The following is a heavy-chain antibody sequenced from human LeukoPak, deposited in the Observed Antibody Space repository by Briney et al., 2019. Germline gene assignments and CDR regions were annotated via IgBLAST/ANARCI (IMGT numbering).Heavy chain of an antibody. CDR2: IEYSGST. CDR3: ARLAHSSGYLAFDY. J-gene: IGHJ4*02. V-gene: IGHV4-39*01. CDR1: GGSIGSRYHY. D-gene: IGHD6-19*01. Sequence: SETLSLTCSVSGGSIGSRYHYWGWIRQPPGKGLEWIGSIEYSGSTYYNPPLKSRDIMSVDTSKKQFSLKVTSVTAADTAVYYCARLAHSSGYLAFDYWGQGTLVTVSS.